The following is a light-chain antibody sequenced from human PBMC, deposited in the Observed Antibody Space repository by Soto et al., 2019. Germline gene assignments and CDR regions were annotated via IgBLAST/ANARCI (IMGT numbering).Light chain of an antibody. Sequence: QSVLTQPPSVSAAPGQKVTISCSGSRSVIGNNYVSWYQQFPGTAPKLLIYDNNQRPSGIPDRFSGSKSGTSATLGITGLQTGDEADYYCKSYAGSNTYVFGSGTKLTVL. CDR1: RSVIGNNY. CDR3: KSYAGSNTYV. CDR2: DNN. J-gene: IGLJ1*01. V-gene: IGLV1-51*01.